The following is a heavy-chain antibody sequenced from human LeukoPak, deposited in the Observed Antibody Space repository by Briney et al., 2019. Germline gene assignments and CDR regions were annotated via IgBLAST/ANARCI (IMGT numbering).Heavy chain of an antibody. CDR1: GYTFTSYY. CDR2: MSPNSGNT. V-gene: IGHV1-8*02. D-gene: IGHD5-18*01. J-gene: IGHJ4*02. Sequence: GASVKVSCKASGYTFTSYYMHWVRQATGQGLEWMGWMSPNSGNTGYAQKFQGRVTMTRNISITTAYMELSSLRSEDTAVYYCARDDVDTAMASAGWGQGTLVTVSS. CDR3: ARDDVDTAMASAG.